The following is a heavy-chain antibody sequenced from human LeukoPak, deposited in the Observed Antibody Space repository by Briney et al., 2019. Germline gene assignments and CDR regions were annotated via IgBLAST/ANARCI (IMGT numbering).Heavy chain of an antibody. J-gene: IGHJ6*02. CDR2: IYYSGST. CDR3: ARDLGYYYDSDYSWGMDV. D-gene: IGHD3-22*01. CDR1: GGSISSSSYY. V-gene: IGHV4-39*07. Sequence: TSETLSLTCTVSGGSISSSSYYWGWIRQPPGKGLEWIGSIYYSGSTYYNPSLKSRVTISVDTSKNQFSLKLSSVTAADTAVYYCARDLGYYYDSDYSWGMDVWGQGTTVTVSS.